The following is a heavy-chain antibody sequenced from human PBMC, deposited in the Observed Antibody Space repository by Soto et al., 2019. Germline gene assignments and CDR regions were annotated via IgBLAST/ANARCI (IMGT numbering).Heavy chain of an antibody. Sequence: HPGGSLRLSCAASGFTFSSYEMNWVRQAPGKGLEWVSYISSSGSTIYYADSVKGRFTISRDNAKNSLYLQMNSLRAEDTAVYYCARDLPLTWLHAFDIWGQGTVVTVSS. D-gene: IGHD5-18*01. CDR2: ISSSGSTI. CDR1: GFTFSSYE. CDR3: ARDLPLTWLHAFDI. J-gene: IGHJ3*02. V-gene: IGHV3-48*03.